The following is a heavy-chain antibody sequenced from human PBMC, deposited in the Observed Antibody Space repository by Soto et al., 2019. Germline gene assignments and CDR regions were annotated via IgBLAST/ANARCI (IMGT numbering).Heavy chain of an antibody. J-gene: IGHJ4*02. CDR2: IYYSGST. V-gene: IGHV4-30-4*01. CDR3: ARIPDYDFWSGYPQKDY. Sequence: QVQLQESGPGLVKPSQTLSLTCTVSGGSLSSVDYYWSWIRQPPGKGLEWIGYIYYSGSTYYNPSLKSRVTISVDTSKNQFSLKLSSVTAADTAGYYCARIPDYDFWSGYPQKDYWGQGTLVTVSS. CDR1: GGSLSSVDYY. D-gene: IGHD3-3*01.